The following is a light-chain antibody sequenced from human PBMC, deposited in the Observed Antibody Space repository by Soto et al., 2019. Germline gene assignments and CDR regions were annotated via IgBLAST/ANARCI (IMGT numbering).Light chain of an antibody. V-gene: IGKV3-20*01. CDR2: GAS. CDR1: QSVRSNY. Sequence: EIVLTQSPGTLPLSSGERATLSCRASQSVRSNYLAWYQQKPGQAPRLLIYGASSRANGIPDRFGGSGSGTEFTLTISRMEPEDFAVYSCLQYARSPLTFGGATKVEL. J-gene: IGKJ4*01. CDR3: LQYARSPLT.